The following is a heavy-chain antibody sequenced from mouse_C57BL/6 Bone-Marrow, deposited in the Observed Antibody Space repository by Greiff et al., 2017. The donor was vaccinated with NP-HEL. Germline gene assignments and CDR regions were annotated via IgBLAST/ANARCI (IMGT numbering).Heavy chain of an antibody. CDR2: INPNNGGT. J-gene: IGHJ2*01. CDR3: ADAFDY. CDR1: GYTFTDYY. V-gene: IGHV1-26*01. Sequence: EVQLQQSGPELVKPGASVKISCKASGYTFTDYYMNWVKQSHGKSLEWIGDINPNNGGTSYNQKFKGKATLTVDKSSSTAYMELRSLTSEDSAVYYCADAFDYWGQGTTLTVSS.